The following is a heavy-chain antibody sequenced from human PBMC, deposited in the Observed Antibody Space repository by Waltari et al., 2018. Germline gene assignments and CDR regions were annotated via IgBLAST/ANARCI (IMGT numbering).Heavy chain of an antibody. D-gene: IGHD6-13*01. CDR1: GFTFSSYA. CDR3: AKKIGGSSCFDY. Sequence: EVQLLESGGGLVQPGGSLRLSCAASGFTFSSYAMSWVRQAPGKGLEWVSAISGSGGSTYYADSVNGRFTISRDNSKTTLYLQMNSLRADDTAVYYCAKKIGGSSCFDYWGQGTLVTVSS. CDR2: ISGSGGST. V-gene: IGHV3-23*01. J-gene: IGHJ4*02.